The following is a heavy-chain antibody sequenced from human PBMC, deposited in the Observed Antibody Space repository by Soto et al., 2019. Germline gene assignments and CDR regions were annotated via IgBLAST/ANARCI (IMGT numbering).Heavy chain of an antibody. CDR2: IIPIFGTA. J-gene: IGHJ5*02. D-gene: IGHD6-19*01. Sequence: QLQLVQSGAEVKKPGSSVNVSCRASGGTFSSFSISWVRQAPGQGLEWMGGIIPIFGTATYAQNFRGRVTISADESTNTAHMELTTLTSEDTAVYYCAKSAGYSSGWHQKPFNWFDPWGQGTRVTVSS. CDR1: GGTFSSFS. CDR3: AKSAGYSSGWHQKPFNWFDP. V-gene: IGHV1-69*01.